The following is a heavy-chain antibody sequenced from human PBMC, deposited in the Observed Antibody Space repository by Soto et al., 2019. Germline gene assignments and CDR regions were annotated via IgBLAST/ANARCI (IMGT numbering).Heavy chain of an antibody. Sequence: PVESLKISCKGSGYSFSSHCIGWVRQMPGKGLECMGRIDPTDSYTDYGPSFEGHVTMSVDRSINTAYLEWSSLKASDSAMYYCARLTLAQDSSGYHIFDYWGPGTLVTVSS. D-gene: IGHD3-22*01. CDR1: GYSFSSHC. CDR3: ARLTLAQDSSGYHIFDY. J-gene: IGHJ4*02. V-gene: IGHV5-10-1*01. CDR2: IDPTDSYT.